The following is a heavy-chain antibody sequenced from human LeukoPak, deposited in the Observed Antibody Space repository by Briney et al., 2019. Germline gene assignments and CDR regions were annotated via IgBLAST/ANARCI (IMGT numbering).Heavy chain of an antibody. CDR2: IKQDGSEK. CDR1: GFTFSNYW. V-gene: IGHV3-7*01. J-gene: IGHJ5*02. Sequence: GGSLRLSCAASGFTFSNYWMSWVRQAPGKGLEWVANIKQDGSEKNYMDSVKGRFTISRDNAKNSLYLQMNSLRAEDTAVYYCAREWDDSGFDPWGQGTLVTVSS. CDR3: AREWDDSGFDP. D-gene: IGHD3-10*01.